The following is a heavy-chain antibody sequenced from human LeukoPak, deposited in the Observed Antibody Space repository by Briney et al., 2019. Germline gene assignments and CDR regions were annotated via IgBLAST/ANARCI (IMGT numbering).Heavy chain of an antibody. CDR2: ISSNGGST. CDR1: GFTFSSYA. J-gene: IGHJ1*01. CDR3: VKADFHYDILTGSFQH. V-gene: IGHV3-64D*09. D-gene: IGHD3-9*01. Sequence: GGSLRLSCSASGFTFSSYAMHWVRQAPGKGLEYVSAISSNGGSTYYADSVKGRFTISRDNSKNTLYLQMSSLRAEDTAVYYCVKADFHYDILTGSFQHWGQGTLVTVSS.